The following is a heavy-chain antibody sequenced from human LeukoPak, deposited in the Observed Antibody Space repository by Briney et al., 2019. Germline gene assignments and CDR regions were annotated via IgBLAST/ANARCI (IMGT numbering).Heavy chain of an antibody. CDR3: ARPKYSGSYFHY. D-gene: IGHD1-26*01. CDR2: ISYDGSNK. V-gene: IGHV3-30*01. Sequence: PGRSLRLSCAASGFTFSSYAMHWVRQAPGKGLEWVAVISYDGSNKYYADSVKGRFTISRDNSKNTLYLQMNSLRAEDTAVYYCARPKYSGSYFHYWGQGTLVTVSS. CDR1: GFTFSSYA. J-gene: IGHJ4*02.